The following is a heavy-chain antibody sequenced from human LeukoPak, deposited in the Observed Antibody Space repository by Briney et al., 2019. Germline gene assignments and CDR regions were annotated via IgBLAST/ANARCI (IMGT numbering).Heavy chain of an antibody. CDR3: ARDWIGGDCYSCAFDAFDI. CDR1: GGTFSSYA. D-gene: IGHD2-21*01. Sequence: SVKVSCKASGGTFSSYAISWVRQAPGQGLEWMGRIIPIFGTANYAQKFQGRVTITTDESTRTAYMELSSLRSEDTAVYYCARDWIGGDCYSCAFDAFDIWGQGTMVTVSS. V-gene: IGHV1-69*05. CDR2: IIPIFGTA. J-gene: IGHJ3*02.